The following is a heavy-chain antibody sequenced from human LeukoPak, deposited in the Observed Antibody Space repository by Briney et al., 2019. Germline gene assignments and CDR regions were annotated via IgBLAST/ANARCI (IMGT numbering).Heavy chain of an antibody. CDR1: GGTFSSYA. J-gene: IGHJ4*02. CDR3: AKHQGGAVTGTVDY. Sequence: SVNVSCKASGGTFSSYAISWVRQAPGQGLEWMGRIIPIFGTANYAQKFQGRVTITADKSTSTAYMELSSLRSEDTAVYYCAKHQGGAVTGTVDYWGQGTLVTVSS. CDR2: IIPIFGTA. V-gene: IGHV1-69*06. D-gene: IGHD6-19*01.